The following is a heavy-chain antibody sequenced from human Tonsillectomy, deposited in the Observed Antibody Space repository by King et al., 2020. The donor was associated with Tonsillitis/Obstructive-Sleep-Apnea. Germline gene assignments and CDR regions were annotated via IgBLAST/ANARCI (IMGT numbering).Heavy chain of an antibody. CDR3: ARDSRGYCSSISCYEGAFDI. J-gene: IGHJ3*02. CDR1: GFPFSSYG. CDR2: IWYDGRNK. V-gene: IGHV3-33*01. D-gene: IGHD2-2*01. Sequence: VPLVASGGGVVPPGRSLSLSCAASGFPFSSYGMPWVRPAPGPGLEWVAVIWYDGRNKYYADSVKGRFPLSRDHSKHTLSLPMNSLRAEDTAVYYCARDSRGYCSSISCYEGAFDIWGQGTMVTVSS.